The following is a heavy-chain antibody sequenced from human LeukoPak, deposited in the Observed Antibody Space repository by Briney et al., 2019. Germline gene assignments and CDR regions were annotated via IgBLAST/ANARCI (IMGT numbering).Heavy chain of an antibody. CDR1: GFTFSTYE. CDR2: MSSTGDIT. J-gene: IGHJ4*02. CDR3: ARDDGGRHTSSLDY. V-gene: IGHV3-48*03. D-gene: IGHD6-6*01. Sequence: PGETLRLSCAASGFTFSTYEMRWVHQAPGKGLEWVSYMSSTGDITYYADSVKGRFTISRDNAKNSLYLQMDSLRAEDTAVYYCARDDGGRHTSSLDYWGQGTLVAVPS.